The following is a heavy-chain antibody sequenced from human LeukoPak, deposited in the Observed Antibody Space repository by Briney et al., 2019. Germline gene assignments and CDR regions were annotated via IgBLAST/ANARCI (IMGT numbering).Heavy chain of an antibody. V-gene: IGHV3-21*01. CDR1: GFTFNTYN. CDR3: ARLYDGSAYHADHFDY. CDR2: ISSSSSYI. D-gene: IGHD3-22*01. Sequence: GGSLRLSCAGSGFTFNTYNMNWVRQAPGKGLEWVSSISSSSSYIYYADSVKGRFTISRDNAKNSLYLQMNSLRAEDTAVYYCARLYDGSAYHADHFDYWGQGTLVTVSS. J-gene: IGHJ4*02.